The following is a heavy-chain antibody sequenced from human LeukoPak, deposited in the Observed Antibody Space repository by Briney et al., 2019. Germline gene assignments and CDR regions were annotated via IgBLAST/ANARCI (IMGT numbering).Heavy chain of an antibody. CDR3: AARRLTVTTEIDY. CDR2: LSGSGDST. D-gene: IGHD4-17*01. J-gene: IGHJ4*02. Sequence: PGGSLRLSCAGSGFTFRDYGMSWVRQAPGKGLEWVSALSGSGDSTYYADSVKGRFTISRDNSKNTVYLQMNSLRPEDTAVYYCAARRLTVTTEIDYWGQGTLVTVSS. CDR1: GFTFRDYG. V-gene: IGHV3-23*01.